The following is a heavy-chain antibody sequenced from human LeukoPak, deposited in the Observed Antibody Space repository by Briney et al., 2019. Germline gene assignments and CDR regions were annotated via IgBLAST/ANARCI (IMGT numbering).Heavy chain of an antibody. Sequence: SVKVSCKASGGTFSSYTISWVRQAPGQGLEWMGRIIPILGIANYAQKSQGRVTITADKSTSTAYMELSSLRSEDTAVYYCEGFGDMNDAFDIRGQGTMVTVSS. J-gene: IGHJ3*02. D-gene: IGHD3-10*01. CDR1: GGTFSSYT. CDR2: IIPILGIA. CDR3: EGFGDMNDAFDI. V-gene: IGHV1-69*02.